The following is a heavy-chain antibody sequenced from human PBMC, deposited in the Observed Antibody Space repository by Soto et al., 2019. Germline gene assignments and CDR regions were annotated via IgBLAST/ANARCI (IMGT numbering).Heavy chain of an antibody. Sequence: EVQLVESGGGLVKPGESLSLSCAASGFTLSTYSMNWVRQAPGKGLEWVSSSRSTTNYMTYADSVKGRFTISRDNAKNSLYLQMNSLRAEDTAVYYCAREDSGENRYYFNLWGQGTLVTVSS. J-gene: IGHJ4*02. CDR3: AREDSGENRYYFNL. CDR1: GFTLSTYS. V-gene: IGHV3-21*01. D-gene: IGHD4-17*01. CDR2: SRSTTNYM.